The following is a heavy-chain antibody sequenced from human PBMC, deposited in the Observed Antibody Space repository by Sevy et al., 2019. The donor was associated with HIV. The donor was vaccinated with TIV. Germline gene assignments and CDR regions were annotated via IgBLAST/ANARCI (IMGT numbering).Heavy chain of an antibody. CDR3: ARGGPKYYDFWSGYPPFDY. J-gene: IGHJ4*02. Sequence: GGSLRLSCAASGFTFSSYSMNWVRQAPGKGLEWVSYISSSSSTIYYADSVKGRFTISRDNAKNSLYLQMNSLRDEDTAVYYCARGGPKYYDFWSGYPPFDYWGRGTLVTVSS. V-gene: IGHV3-48*02. CDR1: GFTFSSYS. D-gene: IGHD3-3*01. CDR2: ISSSSSTI.